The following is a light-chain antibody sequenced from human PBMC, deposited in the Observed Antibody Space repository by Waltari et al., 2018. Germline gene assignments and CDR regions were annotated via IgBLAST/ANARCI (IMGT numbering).Light chain of an antibody. CDR1: GSNIGRNY. CDR3: GAWDDAQSAVV. CDR2: DNN. Sequence: QSVLTQPPSVSAAPGQKVTIPCPGRGSNIGRNYVCWYQQFPGTAPKLLIYDNNKRPSGIPDRFSGSKSGTSATLGITGLQTGDEADYYCGAWDDAQSAVVFGGGTKLTVL. V-gene: IGLV1-51*01. J-gene: IGLJ2*01.